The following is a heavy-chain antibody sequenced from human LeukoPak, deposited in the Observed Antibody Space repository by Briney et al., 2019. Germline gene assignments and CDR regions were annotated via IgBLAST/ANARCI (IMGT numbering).Heavy chain of an antibody. Sequence: SQTLSLTCTVSGGSINTSDYYWSWIRQPPGKGLEWIGYIFYSGDTYYNPSLRSRVIISIDTSKNQFSLRLTSVTAADTAVYYCATTARHCSDYWGQGTLVTVSS. J-gene: IGHJ4*02. D-gene: IGHD6-6*01. CDR2: IFYSGDT. CDR3: ATTARHCSDY. CDR1: GGSINTSDYY. V-gene: IGHV4-30-4*08.